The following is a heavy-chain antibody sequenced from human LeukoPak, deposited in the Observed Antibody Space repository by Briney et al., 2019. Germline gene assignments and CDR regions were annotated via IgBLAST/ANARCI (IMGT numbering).Heavy chain of an antibody. CDR2: INHSGST. D-gene: IGHD6-6*01. CDR1: GGSFSGYY. CDR3: ARGYPAIVYSSSSWKYYYYMDV. J-gene: IGHJ6*03. Sequence: SETLSLTCAVCGGSFSGYYWSWIRQPPGKGLEWIGEINHSGSTNYNPSLKSRVTISVDTSKNQFSLKLSSVTAADTAVYYCARGYPAIVYSSSSWKYYYYMDVWGKGTTVTVSS. V-gene: IGHV4-34*01.